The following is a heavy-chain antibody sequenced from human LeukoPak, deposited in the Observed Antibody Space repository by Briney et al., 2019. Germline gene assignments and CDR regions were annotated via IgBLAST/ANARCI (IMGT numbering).Heavy chain of an antibody. V-gene: IGHV1-46*01. J-gene: IGHJ4*02. CDR3: GRVTPARGYYFDY. Sequence: GASVKVSCKASGYTFISYYVHWVRQAPGQGLEWMGIINPRDDSTSYAQKFQGGVTMTRDTSTSTVYMELSSLRSEDTAVYYCGRVTPARGYYFDYWGPGTLVTVSS. CDR1: GYTFISYY. D-gene: IGHD3-10*01. CDR2: INPRDDST.